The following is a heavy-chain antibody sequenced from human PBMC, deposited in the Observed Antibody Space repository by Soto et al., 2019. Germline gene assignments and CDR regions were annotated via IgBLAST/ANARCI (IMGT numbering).Heavy chain of an antibody. CDR2: ISSSSSYI. D-gene: IGHD2-15*01. Sequence: GSLRLSCAASGFTFSSYSMNWVRQAPGKGLEWVSSISSSSSYIYYADSVKGRFTISRDNAKNSLYLQMNSLRAEDTAVYYCARVSYCSGGSCYSVNYYYYGMDVWGQGTTVTVSS. V-gene: IGHV3-21*01. J-gene: IGHJ6*02. CDR1: GFTFSSYS. CDR3: ARVSYCSGGSCYSVNYYYYGMDV.